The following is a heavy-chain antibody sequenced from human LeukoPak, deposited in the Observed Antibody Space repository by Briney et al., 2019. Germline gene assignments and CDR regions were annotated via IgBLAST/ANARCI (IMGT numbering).Heavy chain of an antibody. CDR1: GGSFSGYY. J-gene: IGHJ5*02. D-gene: IGHD3-3*01. CDR2: IYYSGST. V-gene: IGHV4-59*08. Sequence: SETLPLTCAVYGGSFSGYYWSWIRQPPGKGLEWIGYIYYSGSTNYNPSLKSRVNISVDTSKNQFSPKLSSVTAADTAVYYCARSPAPTYYDFWSGYPEPNWFDPWGQGTLVTVSS. CDR3: ARSPAPTYYDFWSGYPEPNWFDP.